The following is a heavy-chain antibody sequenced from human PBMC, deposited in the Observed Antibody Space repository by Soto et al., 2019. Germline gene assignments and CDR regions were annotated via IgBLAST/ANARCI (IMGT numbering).Heavy chain of an antibody. CDR3: ARRNYPLDY. CDR2: ISAYNGNT. V-gene: IGHV1-18*01. CDR1: GYTFG. D-gene: IGHD4-4*01. J-gene: IGHJ4*02. Sequence: QVQLVQSGAEVKKPGASVKVSCKASGYTFGISWVRQAPGQGLEWMGWISAYNGNTNYAQKLQGRVTMTTDTSTSTAYMEPRSLRPDDTSVYYCARRNYPLDYWGQGTLVTVSS.